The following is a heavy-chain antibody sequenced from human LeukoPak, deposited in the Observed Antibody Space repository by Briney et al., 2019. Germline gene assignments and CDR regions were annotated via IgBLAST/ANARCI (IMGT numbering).Heavy chain of an antibody. CDR1: GFTFSSYA. CDR3: ARDYYYDDSGQPVRLDY. D-gene: IGHD3-22*01. Sequence: GGSLRLSCAAAGFTFSSYAMDWVRQAPGKGREGGAVISYDGSNKYYADSVKGRFTISRDDSKNTLYLQMNSLRGEDTAVYYCARDYYYDDSGQPVRLDYWGQGTLVTVSS. V-gene: IGHV3-30*14. J-gene: IGHJ4*02. CDR2: ISYDGSNK.